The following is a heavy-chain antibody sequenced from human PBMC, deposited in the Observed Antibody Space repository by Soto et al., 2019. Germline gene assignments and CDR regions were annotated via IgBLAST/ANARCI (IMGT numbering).Heavy chain of an antibody. CDR1: GGSISSSDW. CDR3: ARHISNFRYYYYAMDV. J-gene: IGHJ6*02. CDR2: IYHSGST. V-gene: IGHV4-4*02. Sequence: SETRSLSAAVSGGSISSSDWCSWVRQPPGKGLEWIGEIYHSGSTNYNPSLKSRVTITADKSTSTAYLQWNTLKASDTAMYYCARHISNFRYYYYAMDVWGQGTTVTVSS. D-gene: IGHD6-13*01.